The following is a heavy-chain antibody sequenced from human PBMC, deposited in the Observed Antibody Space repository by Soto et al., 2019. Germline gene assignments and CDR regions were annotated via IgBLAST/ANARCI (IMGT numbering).Heavy chain of an antibody. CDR2: ISYDGSNK. J-gene: IGHJ3*02. CDR1: GFTFSSYA. D-gene: IGHD3-9*01. V-gene: IGHV3-30-3*01. Sequence: GGSLRLSCAASGFTFSSYAMHWVRQAPGKGLERVAVISYDGSNKYYADSVKGRFTISRDNSKNTLYLQMNSLRAEDTAVYYCARQYDILTGYYTSDAFDIWGQGTMVTVSS. CDR3: ARQYDILTGYYTSDAFDI.